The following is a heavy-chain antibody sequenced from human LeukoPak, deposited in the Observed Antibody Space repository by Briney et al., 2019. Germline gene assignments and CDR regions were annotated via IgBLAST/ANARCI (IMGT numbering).Heavy chain of an antibody. J-gene: IGHJ4*02. V-gene: IGHV4-31*03. CDR3: ARGERYSYGLFDY. D-gene: IGHD5-18*01. Sequence: PSETLSLTCTVSGGSISSGGYYWSWIRQHAGKGLEWIGYIYYSGSTYYNPSLKSRVTISVDTSKNQFSLKLSSVTAADTAVYYCARGERYSYGLFDYWGQGTLVTVSS. CDR1: GGSISSGGYY. CDR2: IYYSGST.